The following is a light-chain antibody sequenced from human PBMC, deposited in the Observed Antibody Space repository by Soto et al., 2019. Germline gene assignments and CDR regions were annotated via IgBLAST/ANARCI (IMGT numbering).Light chain of an antibody. J-gene: IGLJ1*01. CDR3: AAWDASLSGHV. Sequence: QSVLTQPPSASGTPGQRVTISCSGSSSNIGSYPVYWYQQLAGTAPKLLINSDDQRPSGVPERFSASKSGTSAPLAIGGLRSEDEADYYCAAWDASLSGHVFGAGTKVTVL. CDR2: SDD. V-gene: IGLV1-47*02. CDR1: SSNIGSYP.